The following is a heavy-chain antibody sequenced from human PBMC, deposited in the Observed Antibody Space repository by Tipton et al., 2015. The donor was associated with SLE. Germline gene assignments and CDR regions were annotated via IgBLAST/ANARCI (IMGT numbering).Heavy chain of an antibody. Sequence: TLSLTCAVYGGSFSGYYWSWIRQPPGKGLEWIGEINHSGSTNYNPSLKSRVTISVDTSKNQSSLKLSSVTAADTAVYYCARGGGDYVDWGQGTLVTVSS. D-gene: IGHD4-17*01. J-gene: IGHJ4*02. CDR1: GGSFSGYY. CDR2: INHSGST. CDR3: ARGGGDYVD. V-gene: IGHV4-34*01.